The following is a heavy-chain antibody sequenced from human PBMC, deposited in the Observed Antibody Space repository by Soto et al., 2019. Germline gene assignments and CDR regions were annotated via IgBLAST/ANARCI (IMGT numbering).Heavy chain of an antibody. CDR3: ARGEVVASNWFDP. V-gene: IGHV4-31*03. Sequence: QVQMQESGPGLVKPSQTLYLTCSVSGGSIIDSGSFYWNWIRQHPGKGLAWIGYIYYSGSTYYNLSLKSRATISLDTSKNQFSLKLTSVTAADTAIYYCARGEVVASNWFDPWGQGTLVTVSS. CDR2: IYYSGST. J-gene: IGHJ5*02. CDR1: GGSIIDSGSFY. D-gene: IGHD2-15*01.